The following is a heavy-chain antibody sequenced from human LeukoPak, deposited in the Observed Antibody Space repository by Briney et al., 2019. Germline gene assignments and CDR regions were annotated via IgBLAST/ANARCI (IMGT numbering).Heavy chain of an antibody. Sequence: SVKVSCKASGFTFTGSAMQWVRQARGQRLEWIGWIVVGSGNTNYAQKFQERVTITRDMSTSTAYMELSSLRSEDTAVYYCAAASNWAFSDDAFDIWGQGTMVTVSS. CDR2: IVVGSGNT. V-gene: IGHV1-58*02. D-gene: IGHD3-16*01. CDR1: GFTFTGSA. CDR3: AAASNWAFSDDAFDI. J-gene: IGHJ3*02.